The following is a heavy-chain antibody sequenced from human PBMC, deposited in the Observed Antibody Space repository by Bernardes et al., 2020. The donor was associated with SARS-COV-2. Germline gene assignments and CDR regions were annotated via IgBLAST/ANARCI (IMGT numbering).Heavy chain of an antibody. D-gene: IGHD3-22*01. V-gene: IGHV4-34*01. J-gene: IGHJ4*02. CDR3: ARYFYESRGYPPRYFDY. CDR1: GGSFRGYY. Sequence: SGTLTLTCAVYGGSFRGYYWSWIRQSPGQGLEWIGEINHSGRTHYNPSLKSRVTISLDTSKNQFSLKLSSVTAADTAVYYCARYFYESRGYPPRYFDYWGQGTQVTDAS. CDR2: INHSGRT.